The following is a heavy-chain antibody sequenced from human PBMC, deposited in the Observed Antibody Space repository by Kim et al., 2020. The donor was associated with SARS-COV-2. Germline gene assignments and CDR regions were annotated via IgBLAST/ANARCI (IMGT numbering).Heavy chain of an antibody. CDR2: IYYSGTT. CDR1: CGSISSSSYY. CDR3: ARLPFDSSGYYPAEQFDL. Sequence: SETLSLTCTVSCGSISSSSYYWGWIRQPPGNWLEWIGSIYYSGTTYYNPSLKSRVTISVDTSKNQFSLKLRSVTAEDPVVYYCARLPFDSSGYYPAEQFDLWGQGTLVTVSS. V-gene: IGHV4-39*01. D-gene: IGHD3-22*01. J-gene: IGHJ5*02.